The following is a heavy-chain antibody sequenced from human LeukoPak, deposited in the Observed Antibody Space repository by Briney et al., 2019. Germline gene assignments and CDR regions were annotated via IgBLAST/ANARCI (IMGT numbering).Heavy chain of an antibody. CDR1: GFTFSSYW. Sequence: GGSLRLSCAASGFTFSSYWINWVRQAPGKGLEWVANINQDGSGKYYVDSVKGRFTISRDNAKNSLYLQVNSLRAEDTAVYYCAKTLHYGMDVWGQGTTVTVSS. CDR3: AKTLHYGMDV. D-gene: IGHD2-15*01. V-gene: IGHV3-7*05. CDR2: INQDGSGK. J-gene: IGHJ6*02.